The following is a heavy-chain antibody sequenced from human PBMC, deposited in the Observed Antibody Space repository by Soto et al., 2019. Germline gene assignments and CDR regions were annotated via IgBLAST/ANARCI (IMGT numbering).Heavy chain of an antibody. CDR2: ISAYNGNT. D-gene: IGHD1-26*01. V-gene: IGHV1-18*04. CDR1: GYTSTSYG. Sequence: ASVKVSCKASGYTSTSYGISWVRQAPGQGLEWMGWISAYNGNTNYAQKLQGRVTMTTDTSTSTAYMELRSLRSDDTAVYYCARGVLVGATGLYGMDVWGQGTTVTVSS. CDR3: ARGVLVGATGLYGMDV. J-gene: IGHJ6*02.